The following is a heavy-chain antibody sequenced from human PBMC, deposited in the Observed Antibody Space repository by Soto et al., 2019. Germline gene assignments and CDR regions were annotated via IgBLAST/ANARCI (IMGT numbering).Heavy chain of an antibody. CDR3: AREFCSGGNCYTYYFDP. Sequence: PVWSLRLSCAASRLPFTRYWMHWVRHAPGKGLVWVSHINTDGTNSNYADSVKGRFTISRDNAKSTLFLQMNSLRDEDTAVYYCAREFCSGGNCYTYYFDPWGQGIPVTVSS. CDR2: INTDGTNS. V-gene: IGHV3-74*01. D-gene: IGHD2-15*01. J-gene: IGHJ5*02. CDR1: RLPFTRYW.